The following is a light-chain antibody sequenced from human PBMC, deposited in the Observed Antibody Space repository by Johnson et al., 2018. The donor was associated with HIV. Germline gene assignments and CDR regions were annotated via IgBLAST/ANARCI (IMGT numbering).Light chain of an antibody. J-gene: IGLJ1*01. CDR3: GTWDSSLSAFYV. V-gene: IGLV1-51*01. Sequence: QSVLTQPPSVSAAPGQKVTISCSGSSSNIGNNYVSWYQQLPGTAPKLVIYDNNKRPSGIPDRFSGSKSGTSATLGITGLQTGDEADYYCGTWDSSLSAFYVFGTGTKVTFL. CDR1: SSNIGNNY. CDR2: DNN.